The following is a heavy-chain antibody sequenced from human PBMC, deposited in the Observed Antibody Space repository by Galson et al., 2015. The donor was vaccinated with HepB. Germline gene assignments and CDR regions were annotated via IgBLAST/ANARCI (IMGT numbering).Heavy chain of an antibody. D-gene: IGHD6-25*01. Sequence: SLRLSCAASGFIFSTYSMNWVRQAPGKGLEWVSSISSTSRYIPYADSLKSRFTVSRDNAKNSLYLQMNSLRADDTAVYYCARGGRAYFWGQGTLVTVSS. CDR1: GFIFSTYS. J-gene: IGHJ4*02. CDR2: ISSTSRYI. V-gene: IGHV3-21*01. CDR3: ARGGRAYF.